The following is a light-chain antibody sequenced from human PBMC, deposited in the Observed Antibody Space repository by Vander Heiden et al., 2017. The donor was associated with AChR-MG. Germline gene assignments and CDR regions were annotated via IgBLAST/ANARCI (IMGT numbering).Light chain of an antibody. V-gene: IGKV1-39*01. Sequence: DIDMTQFPSSLSASVGDKVTVSCLASQCISSYLNWYQQKTGKAPELLIYSASSLHSGVPSRFSGSESGTEFTLTISSLQPEDFATYYCQQSYSTPVTFGGGTKVEIK. CDR2: SAS. CDR1: QCISSY. J-gene: IGKJ4*01. CDR3: QQSYSTPVT.